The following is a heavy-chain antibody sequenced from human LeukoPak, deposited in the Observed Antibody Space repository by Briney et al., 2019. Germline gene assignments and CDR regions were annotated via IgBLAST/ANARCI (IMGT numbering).Heavy chain of an antibody. J-gene: IGHJ5*02. CDR2: INHSGST. D-gene: IGHD3-10*01. CDR1: GGSFSGYY. CDR3: ASPASYYGSVNP. Sequence: SETLSLTCAVYGGSFSGYYWSWIRQPPGKGLEWIGKINHSGSTNYNPSLKSRVTISVDTSKNQFSLKLSSVTAADTAVYYCASPASYYGSVNPWGQGTLVTVSS. V-gene: IGHV4-34*01.